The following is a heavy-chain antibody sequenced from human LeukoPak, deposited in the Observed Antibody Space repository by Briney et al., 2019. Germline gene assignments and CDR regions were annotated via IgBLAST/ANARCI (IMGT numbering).Heavy chain of an antibody. CDR1: GFTFDDYA. D-gene: IGHD6-13*01. V-gene: IGHV3-43*02. Sequence: GGSLRLSCAASGFTFDDYAMHWGRQAPGKGLEWVSLISGDGGSTYYADSVKGRFTISRDNSKNSPYLQMNSLRTEDTALYYCAKDSFSAGAYSSSKEMDVWGQGTTVTVSS. CDR3: AKDSFSAGAYSSSKEMDV. CDR2: ISGDGGST. J-gene: IGHJ6*02.